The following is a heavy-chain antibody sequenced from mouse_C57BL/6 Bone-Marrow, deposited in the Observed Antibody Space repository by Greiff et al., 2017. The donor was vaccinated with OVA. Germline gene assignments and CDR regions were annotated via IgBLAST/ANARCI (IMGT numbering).Heavy chain of an antibody. V-gene: IGHV3-6*01. J-gene: IGHJ1*03. CDR1: GYSITSGYY. CDR2: ISYDGSN. D-gene: IGHD2-4*01. Sequence: EVQLQESGPGLVKPSQSLSLTCSVTGYSITSGYYWNWIRQFPGNKLEWMGYISYDGSNNYNPSLKNRISITRDTSKNQFFLKLNSVTTEDTATYYCARDPYYDYDDWYFDVWGTGTTVTVSS. CDR3: ARDPYYDYDDWYFDV.